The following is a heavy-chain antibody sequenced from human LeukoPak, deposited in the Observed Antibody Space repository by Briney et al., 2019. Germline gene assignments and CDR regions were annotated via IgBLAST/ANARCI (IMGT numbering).Heavy chain of an antibody. V-gene: IGHV3-30*04. J-gene: IGHJ4*02. CDR1: GFTLSSYA. D-gene: IGHD1-14*01. Sequence: GGSLRLSCAASGFTLSSYAMHWVRQARGKGLEWVAVISYDGSNKYYADSVKGRFTISRDNSKNTLYLQMNSLRAEDTAVYYCARGVPDGVVDYWGQGTLVTVSS. CDR2: ISYDGSNK. CDR3: ARGVPDGVVDY.